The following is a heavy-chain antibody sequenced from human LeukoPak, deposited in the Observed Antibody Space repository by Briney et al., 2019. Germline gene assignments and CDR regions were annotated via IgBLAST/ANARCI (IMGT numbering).Heavy chain of an antibody. CDR3: ARDRAYTQDY. J-gene: IGHJ4*02. Sequence: GGSLRLSCAAPGXTFSTYWMHWVRQAPGKGLVWVSHIKSDGISTTYADSVKGRFTISRDNAKNTLYLQMNSLRAEDTAVYYCARDRAYTQDYWGQGTLVTVSS. D-gene: IGHD4-11*01. V-gene: IGHV3-74*01. CDR1: GXTFSTYW. CDR2: IKSDGIST.